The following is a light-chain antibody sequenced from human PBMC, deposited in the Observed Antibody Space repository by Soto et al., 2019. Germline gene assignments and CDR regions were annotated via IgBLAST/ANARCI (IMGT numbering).Light chain of an antibody. J-gene: IGKJ4*01. V-gene: IGKV3-20*01. CDR3: QQYGNSPRVT. CDR2: GAS. CDR1: QSVTSSY. Sequence: EIVLTQSPGTLSLSPGERATLSCRASQSVTSSYLAWYQQKPGQAPRLLIYGASSRATGIPDRFSGSGSGTDFTLTISRLEPKDFAVYYCQQYGNSPRVTFGGGTKVEIK.